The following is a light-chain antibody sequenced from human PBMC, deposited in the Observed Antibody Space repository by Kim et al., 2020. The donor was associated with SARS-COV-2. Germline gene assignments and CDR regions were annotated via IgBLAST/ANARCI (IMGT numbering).Light chain of an antibody. V-gene: IGKV1-16*02. CDR2: GAF. CDR3: QQYNGYPIT. J-gene: IGKJ5*01. CDR1: QGINNY. Sequence: DIQMTQSPSSLSASVGDRVTITCRASQGINNYLAWFQQKPGKAPKSLIYGAFSLQSGVPSKFSGSASGTDFTLTISSLQPEDSATYFSQQYNGYPITFGQGTRLEIK.